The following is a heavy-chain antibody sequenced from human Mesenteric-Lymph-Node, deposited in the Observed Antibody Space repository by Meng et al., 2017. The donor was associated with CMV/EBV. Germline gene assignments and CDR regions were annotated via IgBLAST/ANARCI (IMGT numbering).Heavy chain of an antibody. Sequence: GESLKISCAASGFTFSNAWMSWVRQAPGKGLEWVGRIKSKTDGGTTDYAAPVKGRFTISRDDSKNTLYLQMNSLKTEDTAVYYCTTDLDVVVPAAPGQQLVQGGTFDPWGQGTLVTVSS. V-gene: IGHV3-15*01. CDR3: TTDLDVVVPAAPGQQLVQGGTFDP. CDR2: IKSKTDGGTT. D-gene: IGHD2-2*01. J-gene: IGHJ5*02. CDR1: GFTFSNAW.